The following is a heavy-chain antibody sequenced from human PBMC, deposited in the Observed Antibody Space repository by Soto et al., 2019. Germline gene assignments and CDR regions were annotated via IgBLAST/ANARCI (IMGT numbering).Heavy chain of an antibody. D-gene: IGHD6-19*01. Sequence: QVQLQESGPGLLKPSQTLSLTCTVSGGSISSGGYYWSWIRQHPGKGLEWIGYIYYSGSTYYNPSLKSRVTISVDTSKNQFSLKLSSVTAADTAVYYCARHRSGWYYFDYWGQGTLVTVSS. V-gene: IGHV4-31*03. J-gene: IGHJ4*02. CDR2: IYYSGST. CDR1: GGSISSGGYY. CDR3: ARHRSGWYYFDY.